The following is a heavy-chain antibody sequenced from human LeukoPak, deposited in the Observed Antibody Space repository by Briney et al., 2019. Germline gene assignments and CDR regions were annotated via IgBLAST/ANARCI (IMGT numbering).Heavy chain of an antibody. CDR1: GFTFNSYS. CDR3: ARDLAVAGTGDFDY. D-gene: IGHD6-19*01. J-gene: IGHJ4*02. Sequence: GGSLRLSCAASGFTFNSYSMNWVRQAPGKGLEWVSYISSSSSTIYYADSVKGRFTISRDNAKNSLYLQMNSLRAEDTAVYYCARDLAVAGTGDFDYWGQGTLVTVSS. V-gene: IGHV3-48*04. CDR2: ISSSSSTI.